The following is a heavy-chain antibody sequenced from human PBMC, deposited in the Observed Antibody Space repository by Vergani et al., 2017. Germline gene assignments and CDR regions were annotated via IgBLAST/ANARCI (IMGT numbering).Heavy chain of an antibody. CDR1: GYSFTSYW. Sequence: EVQLVQSGAEVKKPGASLKISCKRSGYSFTSYWIGWARPMPGKGLEWRGSSYPGASDTRYSPSFQGQGTISDDKSTSTAYLQWSSMKASDTAMYYCARRSGSRSVPYYCYYYMDVWSKGTTVTVSS. CDR2: SYPGASDT. J-gene: IGHJ6*03. CDR3: ARRSGSRSVPYYCYYYMDV. V-gene: IGHV5-51*01. D-gene: IGHD3-10*01.